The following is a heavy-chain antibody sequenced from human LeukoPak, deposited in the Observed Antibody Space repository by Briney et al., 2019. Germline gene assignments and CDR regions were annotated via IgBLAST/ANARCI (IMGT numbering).Heavy chain of an antibody. CDR2: IYTSGST. D-gene: IGHD5-18*01. CDR3: ARGRRYSYLSYYYYYMDV. CDR1: GGSISSYY. V-gene: IGHV4-4*07. J-gene: IGHJ6*03. Sequence: PSETLSLTCTVSGGSISSYYWSWIRQPAGKGLEWIGRIYTSGSTNYNPSLKSRVTMSVDTSKNQFSLKLSSVTAADTAVYYCARGRRYSYLSYYYYYMDVWGKGTTVTVSS.